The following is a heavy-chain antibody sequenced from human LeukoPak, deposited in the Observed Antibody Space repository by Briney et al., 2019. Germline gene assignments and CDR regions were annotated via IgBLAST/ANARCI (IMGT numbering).Heavy chain of an antibody. CDR3: AKLSRGEPNDY. V-gene: IGHV3-23*01. J-gene: IGHJ4*02. Sequence: GGSLRLSCAASGFTFSSYAMSWVRQAPGKGLEWVSAISGSGGSTYYADSVKGRFTISRDNSKNTLFLQMNSLRAEDTATYYCAKLSRGEPNDYWGQGTLVTVSS. D-gene: IGHD4-17*01. CDR2: ISGSGGST. CDR1: GFTFSSYA.